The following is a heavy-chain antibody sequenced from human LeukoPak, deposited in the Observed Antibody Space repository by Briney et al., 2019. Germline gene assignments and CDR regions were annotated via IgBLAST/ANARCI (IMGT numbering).Heavy chain of an antibody. CDR3: ARIYGDVRVGYYFDY. CDR1: GYTFTSYY. Sequence: ASVKVSCKASGYTFTSYYMHWVRQAPGQGLEWMGIINPSGGSTSYAQKFQGRVTMTRDTSTSTVYMELSSLRSEDMAVYYCARIYGDVRVGYYFDYWGQGTLVTVSS. V-gene: IGHV1-46*01. D-gene: IGHD4-17*01. J-gene: IGHJ4*02. CDR2: INPSGGST.